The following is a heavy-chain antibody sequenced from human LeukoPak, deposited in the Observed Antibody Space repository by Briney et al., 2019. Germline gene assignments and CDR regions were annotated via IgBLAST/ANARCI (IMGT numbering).Heavy chain of an antibody. CDR2: IYYSGST. Sequence: SETLSLTCTVSGGSISSYYWSWTRQPPGKGLEWIGYIYYSGSTNYNPSLKSRVTISVDTSKNQFSLKLSSVTAADTAVYYCARGYYDSSGYPYYFDYWGQRTVDPVSS. D-gene: IGHD3-22*01. CDR1: GGSISSYY. V-gene: IGHV4-59*01. J-gene: IGHJ4*02. CDR3: ARGYYDSSGYPYYFDY.